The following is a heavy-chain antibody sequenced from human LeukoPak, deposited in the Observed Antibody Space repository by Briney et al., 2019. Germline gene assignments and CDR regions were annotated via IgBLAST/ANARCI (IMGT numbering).Heavy chain of an antibody. CDR3: ARSKWGFPFDY. J-gene: IGHJ4*02. CDR1: GGSISSYY. D-gene: IGHD1-26*01. CDR2: IYYSGST. V-gene: IGHV4-59*08. Sequence: SETLSLTCTVSGGSISSYYWSWIRQPPGKGLEWIGYIYYSGSTNYNPSLKGRVTISVDTSKNQFSLKLSSVTAADTAVYYCARSKWGFPFDYWGQGTLVTVSS.